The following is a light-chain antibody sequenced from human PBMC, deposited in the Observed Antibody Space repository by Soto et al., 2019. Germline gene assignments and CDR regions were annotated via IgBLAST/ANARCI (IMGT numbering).Light chain of an antibody. CDR1: QGISSY. V-gene: IGKV1-9*01. Sequence: DIQITHSPSSRSASVGDRVTITFLASQGISSYLAWYQQKPGKAPKLLIYAASTLQSGVPSRFSGSGSGTDFTLTISSLQPEDFATYYCQQLNSYPLNFGQGTRLEIK. CDR2: AAS. J-gene: IGKJ5*01. CDR3: QQLNSYPLN.